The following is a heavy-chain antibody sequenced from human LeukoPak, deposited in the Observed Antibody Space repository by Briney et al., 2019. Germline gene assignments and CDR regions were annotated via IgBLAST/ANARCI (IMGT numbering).Heavy chain of an antibody. V-gene: IGHV1-69-2*01. Sequence: ASVKLSCKVSGYTFTDYYMHWVRQAPGKGLEWMGLVDPEDGEAIYAEKFQGRVTITADTSTDTAYMELSSLRSEDTAVYYCATVPAQSHDYWGQGTLVTVSS. J-gene: IGHJ4*02. CDR2: VDPEDGEA. D-gene: IGHD2-2*01. CDR3: ATVPAQSHDY. CDR1: GYTFTDYY.